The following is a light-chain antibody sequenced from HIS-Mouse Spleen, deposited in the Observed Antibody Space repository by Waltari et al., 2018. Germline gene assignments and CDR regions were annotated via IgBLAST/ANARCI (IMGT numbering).Light chain of an antibody. V-gene: IGKV1-8*01. Sequence: AIRMTQSPSSFSASTGDRVTITCRASQGISSYLAWYQQIPGKAPKLLIYAASTLQSGVPSRFSGSGSGTDFTLTISCLQSEDFATYYCQQYYSYLPITFGQGTRLEIK. CDR1: QGISSY. CDR2: AAS. J-gene: IGKJ5*01. CDR3: QQYYSYLPIT.